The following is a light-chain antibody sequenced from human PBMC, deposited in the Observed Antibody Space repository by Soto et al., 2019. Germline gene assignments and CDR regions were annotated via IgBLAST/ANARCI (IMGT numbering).Light chain of an antibody. CDR1: QSLLHSNGSNY. CDR3: MQALPTPT. V-gene: IGKV2-28*01. Sequence: EIVMTQSPLSLSVTPGEPASISCRSSQSLLHSNGSNYLGWYLQKPGHSPQLLIYLGSKRVSGDPDRCSGSGSGTDFTLKSRRVEAEVVGVYYRMQALPTPTFGGGTKVEVK. J-gene: IGKJ4*01. CDR2: LGS.